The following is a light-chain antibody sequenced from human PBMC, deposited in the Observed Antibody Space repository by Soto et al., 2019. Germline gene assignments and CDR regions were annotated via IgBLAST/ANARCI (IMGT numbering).Light chain of an antibody. J-gene: IGKJ1*01. Sequence: DIVMTQSPLSLPVTPGEPASISCRSSQSLRHSNGFNYLNWYLQKPGQSPQLLIYLGSNRASGVPDRFRGSGSGTDFTLKISRVEAEDVGVYYCMQALQTPWTFGQGTKVEIK. CDR1: QSLRHSNGFNY. V-gene: IGKV2-28*01. CDR3: MQALQTPWT. CDR2: LGS.